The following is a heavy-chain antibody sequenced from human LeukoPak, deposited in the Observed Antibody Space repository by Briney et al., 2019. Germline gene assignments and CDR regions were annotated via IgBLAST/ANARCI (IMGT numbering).Heavy chain of an antibody. V-gene: IGHV4-39*07. CDR2: IYKTGST. Sequence: SETLSLSCIVSGGSISTSTYYWAWVRQPPGKGLEWIGSIYKTGSTNYSPSLKSRVTISVDTSKNQFSLKLSSVTAADTAVYYCARERLYYYYYYMDVWGKGTTVTISS. CDR1: GGSISTSTYY. CDR3: ARERLYYYYYYMDV. J-gene: IGHJ6*03.